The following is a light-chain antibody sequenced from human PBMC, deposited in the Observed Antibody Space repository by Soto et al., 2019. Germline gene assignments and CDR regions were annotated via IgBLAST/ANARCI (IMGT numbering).Light chain of an antibody. CDR3: QQYDNWPPIT. CDR2: GAS. Sequence: EIVLTQSPGTLSLSPGERATLSCRASQTVSSSFLAWYQQKPGQAPRLFIYGASSRATGIPDRFSGSGSGTEFTLTISSLQSEDFAVYYCQQYDNWPPITFGQGTRLEIK. CDR1: QTVSSSF. V-gene: IGKV3-20*01. J-gene: IGKJ5*01.